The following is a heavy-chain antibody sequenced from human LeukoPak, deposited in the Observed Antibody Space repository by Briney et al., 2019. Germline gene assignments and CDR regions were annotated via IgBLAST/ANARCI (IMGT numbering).Heavy chain of an antibody. D-gene: IGHD5-18*01. V-gene: IGHV4-34*01. CDR2: INHSGST. CDR3: ARGLKRYSYGYDY. Sequence: SETLSLTCAVYGGSFSGYYWSWIRQPPGKGLEWIGEINHSGSTNYNPSLKSRVTISVDTSKNQFSLKLSSVTAADTAVYYCARGLKRYSYGYDYWGQGTLVTVSS. J-gene: IGHJ4*02. CDR1: GGSFSGYY.